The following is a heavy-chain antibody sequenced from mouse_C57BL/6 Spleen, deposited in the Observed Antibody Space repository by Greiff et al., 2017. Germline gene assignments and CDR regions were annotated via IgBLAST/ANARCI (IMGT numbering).Heavy chain of an antibody. J-gene: IGHJ4*01. CDR3: ARRAGNSGAMDY. V-gene: IGHV1-69*01. CDR2: IDPSDSYT. D-gene: IGHD2-1*01. CDR1: GYTFTSYW. Sequence: QVQLQQPGAELVMPGASVKLSWKASGYTFTSYWMHWVKQRPGQGLEWIGEIDPSDSYTNYNQKFKGKSTLTVDKSSSTAYMQLSSLTAEDSAVYYCARRAGNSGAMDYWGQGTSVTVSS.